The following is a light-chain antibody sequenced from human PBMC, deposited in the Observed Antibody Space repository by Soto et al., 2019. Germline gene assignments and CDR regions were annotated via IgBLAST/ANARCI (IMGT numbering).Light chain of an antibody. CDR3: SSYTSIFYV. CDR1: SSDVGDSKH. J-gene: IGLJ1*01. Sequence: QPALTQPASVSGSPGQSIAISCTGSSSDVGDSKHVSWYQQHPGKAPKLIIYDFSNRPSGVSNRFSGSKSGNMASLTISGLQVEDEADYYCSSYTSIFYVFGTGTKVTVL. V-gene: IGLV2-14*01. CDR2: DFS.